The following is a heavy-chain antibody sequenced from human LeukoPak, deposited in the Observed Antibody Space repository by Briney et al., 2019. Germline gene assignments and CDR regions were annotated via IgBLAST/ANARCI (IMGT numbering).Heavy chain of an antibody. J-gene: IGHJ4*02. V-gene: IGHV3-30*04. CDR3: ARDRDGDYGLLMDY. CDR2: ISYDGSNK. CDR1: GFTFSSYA. D-gene: IGHD4-17*01. Sequence: PGRSLRLSCAASGFTFSSYAMHWVRQAPGKGLEWVADISYDGSNKYYADSVKGRFTISRDNSKNTLYLQMNSLRAEDTAVYYCARDRDGDYGLLMDYWGQGTLVTVSS.